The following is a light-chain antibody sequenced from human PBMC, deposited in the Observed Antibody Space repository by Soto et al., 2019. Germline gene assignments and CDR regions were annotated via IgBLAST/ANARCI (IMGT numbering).Light chain of an antibody. CDR1: TSDVGDYNY. Sequence: QSVLTQPASVSGSPGQSITISCTATTSDVGDYNYVSWYQQYPGKAPKPIIYHVSNRPSGVSNRFSGSKSGDTASLTISGLKAEEEDDYYCSSYTSGGSVILGGGTK. CDR3: SSYTSGGSVI. V-gene: IGLV2-14*01. J-gene: IGLJ2*01. CDR2: HVS.